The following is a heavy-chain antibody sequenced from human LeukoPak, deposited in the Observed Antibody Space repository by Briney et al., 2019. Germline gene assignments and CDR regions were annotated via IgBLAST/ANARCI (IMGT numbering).Heavy chain of an antibody. V-gene: IGHV4-59*12. CDR1: GGSISSYY. D-gene: IGHD3-3*01. J-gene: IGHJ6*03. CDR3: ARVTTSPTYYDFWSDYNYYYMDV. CDR2: IYYSGST. Sequence: SQTLSLTCTVSGGSISSYYWSWIRQPPGKGLEWIGYIYYSGSTNYNPSLKSRVTMSVDTSKNQFSLKLSSVTAADTAVYYCARVTTSPTYYDFWSDYNYYYMDVWGKGTTVTVSS.